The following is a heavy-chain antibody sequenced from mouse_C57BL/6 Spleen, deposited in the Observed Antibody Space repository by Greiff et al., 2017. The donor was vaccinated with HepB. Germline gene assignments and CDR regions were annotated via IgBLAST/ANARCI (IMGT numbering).Heavy chain of an antibody. V-gene: IGHV5-15*04. CDR2: ISNLAYSI. CDR1: GFTFSDYG. CDR3: ARRTTVVAGAMDY. J-gene: IGHJ4*01. Sequence: DVQLVESGGGLVQPGGSLKLSCAASGFTFSDYGMAWVRQAPRKGPEWVAFISNLAYSIYYADTVTGRFTISRENAKNTLYLEMSSLRSEDTAMYYCARRTTVVAGAMDYWGQGTSVTVSS. D-gene: IGHD1-1*01.